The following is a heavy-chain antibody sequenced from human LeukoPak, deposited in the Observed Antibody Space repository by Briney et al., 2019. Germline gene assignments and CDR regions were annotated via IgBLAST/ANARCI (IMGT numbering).Heavy chain of an antibody. CDR2: ISYSGST. V-gene: IGHV4-59*08. D-gene: IGHD2-21*02. J-gene: IGHJ5*02. Sequence: SETLSLTCTVSGGSMSSYYWSWIRQPPGKGLEWIGYISYSGSTNYNPSLKRRITISVDTSKNQFSLKLSSVTAADTAVYYCARSGVTALSWVDPWGQGTLVTVSS. CDR3: ARSGVTALSWVDP. CDR1: GGSMSSYY.